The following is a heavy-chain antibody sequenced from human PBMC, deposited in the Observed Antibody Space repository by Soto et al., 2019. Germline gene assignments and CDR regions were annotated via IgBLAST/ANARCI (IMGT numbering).Heavy chain of an antibody. Sequence: PGESLKISCKGSGYSFTSYWIRWVRQMPGKGLEWMGIIYPGDSDTRYSPSFQGQVTITRDTSASTAYMELSSLRSEDTAVYYCARVPSGSYYYYYGMDVWGQGTTVT. CDR3: ARVPSGSYYYYYGMDV. CDR2: IYPGDSDT. J-gene: IGHJ6*02. CDR1: GYSFTSYW. D-gene: IGHD7-27*01. V-gene: IGHV5-51*01.